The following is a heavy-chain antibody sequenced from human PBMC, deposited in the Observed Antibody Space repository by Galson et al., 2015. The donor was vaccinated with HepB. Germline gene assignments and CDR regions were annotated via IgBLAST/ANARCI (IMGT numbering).Heavy chain of an antibody. Sequence: SLRLSCAASGFTFSSYSMNWVRQAPGKGLEWVSSISSSSSTIYYADSVKGQFTISRDNAKNTLYLQMNSLRAEDTAVYYCARDGGRGYSYDYYGMDVWGQGTTVTVSS. J-gene: IGHJ6*02. V-gene: IGHV3-48*01. CDR2: ISSSSSTI. D-gene: IGHD5-18*01. CDR1: GFTFSSYS. CDR3: ARDGGRGYSYDYYGMDV.